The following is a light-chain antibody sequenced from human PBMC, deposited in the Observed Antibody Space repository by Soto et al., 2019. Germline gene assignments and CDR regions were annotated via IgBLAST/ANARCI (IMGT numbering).Light chain of an antibody. CDR3: QSYDSSLSEV. CDR2: GNI. J-gene: IGLJ2*01. Sequence: QSALTRPPSVSGAPGQRVTISCTGSSSNIGAGYDVHWYQQLPGTAPKLLIYGNINRPSGVPDRFSGSKSGTSASLAITGLQAEDEADYYCQSYDSSLSEVFGGGTKLTVL. CDR1: SSNIGAGYD. V-gene: IGLV1-40*01.